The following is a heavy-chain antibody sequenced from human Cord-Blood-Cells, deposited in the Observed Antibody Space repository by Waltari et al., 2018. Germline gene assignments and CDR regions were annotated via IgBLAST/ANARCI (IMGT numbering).Heavy chain of an antibody. J-gene: IGHJ3*02. Sequence: QVQLQQWGAGLLKPSETLSLTCAVYGGSFSGYYWIWIRQPPGKGLEWIGEINHSGSTNYNPSLKSRVTISVDTSKNQFSLKLSSVTAADTAVYYCARSPVVTPGAFDIWGQGTMVTVSS. CDR3: ARSPVVTPGAFDI. D-gene: IGHD2-21*02. CDR2: INHSGST. V-gene: IGHV4-34*01. CDR1: GGSFSGYY.